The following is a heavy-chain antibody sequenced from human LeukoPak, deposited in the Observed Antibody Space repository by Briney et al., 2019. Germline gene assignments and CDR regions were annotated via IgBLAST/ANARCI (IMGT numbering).Heavy chain of an antibody. CDR1: GGTFSSYA. D-gene: IGHD7-27*01. V-gene: IGHV1-69*05. CDR2: IIPIFGTA. CDR3: ARGLGIHPYFDY. J-gene: IGHJ4*02. Sequence: ASVKVSCKASGGTFSSYAISWVRQAPGQRLEWMGGIIPIFGTANYAQKFQGRVTITTDESTSTAYIELNSLISEDTTVYYCARGLGIHPYFDYWAQETLVTVSS.